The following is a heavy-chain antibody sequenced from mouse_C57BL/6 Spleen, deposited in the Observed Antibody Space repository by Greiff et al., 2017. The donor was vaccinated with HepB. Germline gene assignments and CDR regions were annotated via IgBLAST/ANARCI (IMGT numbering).Heavy chain of an antibody. J-gene: IGHJ2*01. D-gene: IGHD1-1*01. CDR1: GYSFTGYY. Sequence: EVQLQQSGPELVKPGASVKISCKASGYSFTGYYMNWVKQSPEKSLEWIGEINPSTGGTTYNQKFKAKATLTVDKSSSTAYMQLKSLTSEDSAVYYWARRRIITTVVATGYFDYWGQGTTLTVSS. CDR3: ARRRIITTVVATGYFDY. CDR2: INPSTGGT. V-gene: IGHV1-42*01.